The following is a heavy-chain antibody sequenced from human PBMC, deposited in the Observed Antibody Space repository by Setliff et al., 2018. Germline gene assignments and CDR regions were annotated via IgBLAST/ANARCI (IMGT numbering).Heavy chain of an antibody. D-gene: IGHD2-15*01. Sequence: GASVKVSCKASGDSFSNYAISWVRQAPGQGLERMGGLIPMFGTPGYAQKFQDRVTITTDESTSTAYMELNSLTSEDTAVYYCARSPALLGIVYLDPWGQGTLVTVSS. CDR2: LIPMFGTP. CDR1: GDSFSNYA. CDR3: ARSPALLGIVYLDP. V-gene: IGHV1-69*05. J-gene: IGHJ5*02.